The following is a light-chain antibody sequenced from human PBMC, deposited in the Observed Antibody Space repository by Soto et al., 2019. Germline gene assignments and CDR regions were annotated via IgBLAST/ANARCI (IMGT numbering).Light chain of an antibody. CDR2: GTS. CDR1: QSVGSIY. V-gene: IGKV3-20*01. J-gene: IGKJ5*01. CDR3: QQYGSSPIT. Sequence: IVLTQSPGTLSLSPGERATLSCTASQSVGSIYLAWYQQKPGQAPRLLIYGTSSRATGIPDRFSGSGSGTDFSLTISRLEPEDFAVYYCQQYGSSPITFGQGTRLEIK.